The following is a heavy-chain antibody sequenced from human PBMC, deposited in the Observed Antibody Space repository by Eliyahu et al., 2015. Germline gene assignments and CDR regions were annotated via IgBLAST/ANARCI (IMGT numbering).Heavy chain of an antibody. CDR2: ICWNRDYI. CDR1: GFTFDDYA. D-gene: IGHD3-10*01. Sequence: EVQLVESGGGLVQPGRSLRLSCAASGFTFDDYAIHWVRQAPGKGLEWVSSICWNRDYIGYADSVKGRFTISRDNAKNSLYLQMNSLRAEDTALYYCAKGDYRGSGGFADYWGQGTLVTVSS. CDR3: AKGDYRGSGGFADY. V-gene: IGHV3-9*01. J-gene: IGHJ4*02.